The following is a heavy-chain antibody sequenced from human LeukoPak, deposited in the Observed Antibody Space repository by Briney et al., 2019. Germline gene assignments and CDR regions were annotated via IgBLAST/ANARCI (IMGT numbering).Heavy chain of an antibody. V-gene: IGHV1-2*02. CDR3: ARDYGSGSYYPPGDNWFDP. CDR2: INPNSGGT. CDR1: GYTFTGYY. J-gene: IGHJ5*02. D-gene: IGHD3-10*01. Sequence: GASVKVSCKASGYTFTGYYMHWVRQAPGQGLEWMGWINPNSGGTNYAQKFQGRVTMTRDTSISTAYMELSRLRSDDTAVYYCARDYGSGSYYPPGDNWFDPWGQGTLVTVSS.